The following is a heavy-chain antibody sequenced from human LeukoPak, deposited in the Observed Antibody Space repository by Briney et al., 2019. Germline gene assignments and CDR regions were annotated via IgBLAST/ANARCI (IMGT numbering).Heavy chain of an antibody. CDR2: IYTSGST. D-gene: IGHD3-10*01. J-gene: IGHJ6*02. CDR3: AGTQLLWFGGLSNYYYYGMDV. Sequence: PSETLSLTCTVSGGSISSYYWSWIRQPAGKGLEWIGRIYTSGSTNYNPSLKSRVTMSVDTSKNQFSLKLNSVTAADTAVYYCAGTQLLWFGGLSNYYYYGMDVRGQGTTVTVSS. CDR1: GGSISSYY. V-gene: IGHV4-4*07.